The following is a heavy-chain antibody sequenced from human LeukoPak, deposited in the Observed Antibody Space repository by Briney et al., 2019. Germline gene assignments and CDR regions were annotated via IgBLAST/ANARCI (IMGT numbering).Heavy chain of an antibody. J-gene: IGHJ4*02. V-gene: IGHV3-30*18. CDR1: GFTFSSYG. CDR2: ISYDGSNK. CDR3: AKDYDSSGYYRFDY. Sequence: PGGSLRLSCAASGFTFSSYGMHWVRQAPGKGLEWVAVISYDGSNKYYADSVKGRFTISRDNSKNTLYLQMNSLRAEDTAVYYCAKDYDSSGYYRFDYWGQGTLVTVSS. D-gene: IGHD3-22*01.